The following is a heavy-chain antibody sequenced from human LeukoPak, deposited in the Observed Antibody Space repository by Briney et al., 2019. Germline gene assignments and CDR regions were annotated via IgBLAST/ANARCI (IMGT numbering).Heavy chain of an antibody. J-gene: IGHJ4*02. CDR3: ARHPYCSSTSCYPNDY. CDR1: GYSFTSYW. CDR2: IYPGDSDT. D-gene: IGHD2-2*01. V-gene: IGHV5-51*01. Sequence: GESLKISCKGSGYSFTSYWIGWVRQMPGKGLEWMGIIYPGDSDTRYSPSFQGQVTISADKPISTAYLQWSSLKASDTTMYYCARHPYCSSTSCYPNDYWGQGTLVTVSS.